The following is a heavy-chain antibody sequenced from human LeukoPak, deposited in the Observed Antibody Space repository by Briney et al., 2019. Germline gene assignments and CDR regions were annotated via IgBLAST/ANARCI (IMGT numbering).Heavy chain of an antibody. CDR1: GGSISSNNW. D-gene: IGHD3-10*01. CDR2: VYHSGST. Sequence: SETLSLTCAVSGGSISSNNWWSWVRQPPGKGLEWIGEVYHSGSTNYNPSLKSRVTISVDKSKNQFSLKLSSVTAADTAVYYCARRDYYGSGPLDYWGQGTLVTVSS. J-gene: IGHJ4*02. CDR3: ARRDYYGSGPLDY. V-gene: IGHV4-4*02.